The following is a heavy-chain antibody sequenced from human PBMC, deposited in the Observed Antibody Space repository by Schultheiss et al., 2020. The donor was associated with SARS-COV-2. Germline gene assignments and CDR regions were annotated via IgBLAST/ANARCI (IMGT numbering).Heavy chain of an antibody. D-gene: IGHD1-26*01. CDR3: ARVQSGSYLLDY. CDR1: GGIFSNYA. J-gene: IGHJ4*02. Sequence: KISCKASGGIFSNYAISWVRQAPGQGLEWMGGIIPLFGTANYALKFQGRVTITADESTSTAYVELRSLRSEDTAVYYCARVQSGSYLLDYWGQGTLVTVSS. V-gene: IGHV1-69*01. CDR2: IIPLFGTA.